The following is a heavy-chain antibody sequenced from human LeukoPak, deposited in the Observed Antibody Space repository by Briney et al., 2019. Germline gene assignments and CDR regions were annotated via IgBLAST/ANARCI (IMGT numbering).Heavy chain of an antibody. CDR2: FYTGGST. Sequence: SETLSLTCTVSGGSISSGSYDWTWIRQPAGKGLEWIGRFYTGGSTNYNPSLKSRVTISVDTSKNQFSLNLSSVTAADTAVYYCARGVAGTVSGMLLTQDIWGQGTMVTVSS. V-gene: IGHV4-61*02. CDR3: ARGVAGTVSGMLLTQDI. D-gene: IGHD6-19*01. CDR1: GGSISSGSYD. J-gene: IGHJ3*02.